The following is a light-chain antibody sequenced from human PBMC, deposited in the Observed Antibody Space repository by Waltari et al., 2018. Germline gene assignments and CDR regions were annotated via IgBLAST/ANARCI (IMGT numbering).Light chain of an antibody. J-gene: IGLJ2*01. V-gene: IGLV2-14*01. Sequence: QSALTQPASVSGSPGQSVTIFCAGTSNDVGGYNSVSWYQEHPGQAPRVIIYDVSDQPSGVSDRFSGSKSGNTASLTISGLQAEDEADYYCSSQSSNDVVLFGGGTKLIVL. CDR3: SSQSSNDVVL. CDR2: DVS. CDR1: SNDVGGYNS.